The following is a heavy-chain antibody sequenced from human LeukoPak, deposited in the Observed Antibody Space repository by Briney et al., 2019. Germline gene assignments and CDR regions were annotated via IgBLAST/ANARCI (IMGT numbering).Heavy chain of an antibody. J-gene: IGHJ4*02. CDR2: IKSKTDGGTT. V-gene: IGHV3-15*01. CDR1: GFTFSNAW. D-gene: IGHD3-3*01. CDR3: VAGGNYYTN. Sequence: PGGSLRLSCAASGFTFSNAWMTWVRQAPGKGLERVGRIKSKTDGGTTDYAAPVKGGFSISRDDSNNMLYLQMNSLETEDTALYYCVAGGNYYTNWGQGTLVTVSS.